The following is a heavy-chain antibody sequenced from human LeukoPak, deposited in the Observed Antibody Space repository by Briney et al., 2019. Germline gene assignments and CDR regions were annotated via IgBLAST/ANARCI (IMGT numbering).Heavy chain of an antibody. CDR2: INQDGSEK. CDR3: ARGFVYDSSGPYFDY. D-gene: IGHD3-22*01. J-gene: IGHJ4*02. V-gene: IGHV3-7*04. CDR1: GFTFSSYW. Sequence: GVSVRLSCAASGFTFSSYWMSWVRQAPGKGLEWVANINQDGSEKYYVDSVKGRFTISRDNAKNSLYLQMNSLRAEDTAVYFCARGFVYDSSGPYFDYWGQGTLVTVSS.